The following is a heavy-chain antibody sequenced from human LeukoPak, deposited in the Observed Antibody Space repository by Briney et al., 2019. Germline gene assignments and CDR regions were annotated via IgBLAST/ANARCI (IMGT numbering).Heavy chain of an antibody. CDR3: ARGLGGVGVPAAILSF. CDR1: GFTFSSYS. J-gene: IGHJ4*02. V-gene: IGHV3-48*01. Sequence: GGSLRLSCAASGFTFSSYSMNWVRQAPGKGLEWVSYISSSSSTIYYADSVKGRFTISRDNAKNSLYLQMNSLRAEDTAVYYCARGLGGVGVPAAILSFWGQGTLVTVSS. D-gene: IGHD2-2*01. CDR2: ISSSSSTI.